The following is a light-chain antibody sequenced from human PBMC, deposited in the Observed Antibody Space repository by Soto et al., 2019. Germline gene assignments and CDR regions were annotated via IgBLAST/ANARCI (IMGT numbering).Light chain of an antibody. CDR1: SSDVGAYNF. J-gene: IGLJ1*01. V-gene: IGLV2-8*01. CDR3: SSHAGSIHFYV. CDR2: EVT. Sequence: QSVLTQPPSASGSPGQSVTISCTGTSSDVGAYNFVSWYQQHPGKAPKLIISEVTKRPSGVPDRFSGSKSGNTASLTVSGLQAEDEADYSCSSHAGSIHFYVFGTGTKVTVL.